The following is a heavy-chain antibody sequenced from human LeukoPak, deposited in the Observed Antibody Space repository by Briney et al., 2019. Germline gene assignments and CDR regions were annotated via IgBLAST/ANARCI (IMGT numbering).Heavy chain of an antibody. CDR2: INPNSGGT. D-gene: IGHD3-22*01. CDR3: ARELNYDSSGYYFDY. Sequence: ASVKVSCKASGYTFTVYFMHWVRQAPGQGLEWMGWINPNSGGTNYAQKFQGRVTMTRDTSVSAAYMELSRLRSDDTAVYYCARELNYDSSGYYFDYWGQGTLVTVSS. V-gene: IGHV1-2*02. J-gene: IGHJ4*02. CDR1: GYTFTVYF.